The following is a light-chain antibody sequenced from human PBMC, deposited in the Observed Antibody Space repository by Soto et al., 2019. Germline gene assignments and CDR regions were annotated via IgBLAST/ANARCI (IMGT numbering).Light chain of an antibody. CDR1: QRVSNH. CDR2: DAS. J-gene: IGKJ5*01. V-gene: IGKV3-20*01. CDR3: QQHGTSPIT. Sequence: TQSPVTLSLSPGDTATLSFVASQRVSNHFAWYQQKPGQAPRLLIYDASNRATGIPARFSGSGSGTDFTLTISRLEPEDFAVYCCQQHGTSPITFGQGTRLEIK.